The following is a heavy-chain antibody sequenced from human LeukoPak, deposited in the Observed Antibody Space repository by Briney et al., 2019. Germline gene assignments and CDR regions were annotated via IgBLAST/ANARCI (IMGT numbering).Heavy chain of an antibody. CDR3: ASFITDNDAFDI. V-gene: IGHV4-4*07. D-gene: IGHD3-22*01. CDR1: GGSISSYY. CDR2: IYTSGST. Sequence: SETLSLTCTVSGGSISSYYWSWIRQPAGKGLEWIGRIYTSGSTNYNPSLKSRVAMSVDTSKNQFSLKLSSVTAADTAVYYCASFITDNDAFDIWGQGTMVTVSS. J-gene: IGHJ3*02.